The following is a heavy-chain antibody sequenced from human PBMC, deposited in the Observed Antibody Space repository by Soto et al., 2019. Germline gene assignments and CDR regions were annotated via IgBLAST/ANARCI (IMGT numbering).Heavy chain of an antibody. V-gene: IGHV3-23*01. Sequence: EVQLLESGGGLVQPGGSLRLSCAASGFTFTNYVMSWVRQAPGKGLEWVSVISGSGSSTYYADSVKGRFTISRDNSKNTLNLQMNSLRAEDTAVYYCAKKSLGTYFDYWRQGTLVTVSS. J-gene: IGHJ4*02. D-gene: IGHD7-27*01. CDR1: GFTFTNYV. CDR2: ISGSGSST. CDR3: AKKSLGTYFDY.